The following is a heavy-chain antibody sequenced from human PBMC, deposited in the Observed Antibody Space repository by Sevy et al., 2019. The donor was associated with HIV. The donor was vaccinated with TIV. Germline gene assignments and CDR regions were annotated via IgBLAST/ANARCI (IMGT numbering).Heavy chain of an antibody. D-gene: IGHD4-17*01. CDR1: GFTFSSYA. J-gene: IGHJ4*02. V-gene: IGHV3-30-3*01. CDR3: ARTDYGDYLQFFDY. CDR2: ISYDGRNK. Sequence: GGSLRLSCAASGFTFSSYAMHWVRQAPGKGLEWVAVISYDGRNKYYADSVKGRFTISRDNSKNTLYLQMNSLRAEDTAVYYCARTDYGDYLQFFDYWGQGTLVTVSS.